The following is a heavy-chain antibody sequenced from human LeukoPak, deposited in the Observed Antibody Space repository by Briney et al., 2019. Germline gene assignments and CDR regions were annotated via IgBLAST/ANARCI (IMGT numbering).Heavy chain of an antibody. V-gene: IGHV3-30-3*01. CDR2: ISYDGSNK. CDR3: ARSWGDTALYSSGSSPRYYFDY. CDR1: GFTFSSYA. D-gene: IGHD6-19*01. J-gene: IGHJ4*02. Sequence: PGRSLRLSFAASGFTFSSYAMHWVRQAPGKGLEWVAVISYDGSNKYYADSVKGRFTISRDNSKNTLYLQMNSLRAEDTAVYYCARSWGDTALYSSGSSPRYYFDYWGQGTLVTVSS.